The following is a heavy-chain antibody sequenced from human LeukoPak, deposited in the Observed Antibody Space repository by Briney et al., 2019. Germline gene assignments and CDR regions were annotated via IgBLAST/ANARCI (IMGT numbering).Heavy chain of an antibody. Sequence: PGGSLRLSCAASGFAFNTYSMHWVRQAPGKGLEWVAVISSDGSSEYYTDSAKGRFTISRDYSKNTLYLQMNSLRAEDTAVYYCAREKYCTPTDCLHGRFYFDYWGQGTLVSVSS. CDR3: AREKYCTPTDCLHGRFYFDY. D-gene: IGHD2-8*01. CDR2: ISSDGSSE. J-gene: IGHJ4*02. CDR1: GFAFNTYS. V-gene: IGHV3-30*04.